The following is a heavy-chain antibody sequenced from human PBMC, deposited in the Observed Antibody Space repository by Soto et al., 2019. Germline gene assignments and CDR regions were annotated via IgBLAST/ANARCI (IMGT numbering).Heavy chain of an antibody. V-gene: IGHV1-69*13. J-gene: IGHJ5*02. CDR2: IIPIFGTA. D-gene: IGHD2-2*01. Sequence: SVKVSCKASGGTFSSYAISWVRQAPGQGLGWMGGIIPIFGTANYAQKFQGRVTITADESTSTAYMELSSLRSEDTAVYYCARGLGSAMPFDPWGQGTLVTVSS. CDR3: ARGLGSAMPFDP. CDR1: GGTFSSYA.